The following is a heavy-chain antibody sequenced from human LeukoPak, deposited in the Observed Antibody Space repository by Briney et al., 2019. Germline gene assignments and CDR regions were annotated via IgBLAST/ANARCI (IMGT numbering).Heavy chain of an antibody. CDR3: ARASDPWLQLT. CDR2: IRSKPYGGTT. CDR1: GFTFGDYA. J-gene: IGHJ5*02. Sequence: GLSRRLSCTGTGFTFGDYAMSWVRHAPGKGMEWVGFIRSKPYGGTTDYAASVKGRFTISRDDSKSIAYLQMDSLKAEDAAVYYCARASDPWLQLTWGQGTLVTVSS. D-gene: IGHD5-24*01. V-gene: IGHV3-49*04.